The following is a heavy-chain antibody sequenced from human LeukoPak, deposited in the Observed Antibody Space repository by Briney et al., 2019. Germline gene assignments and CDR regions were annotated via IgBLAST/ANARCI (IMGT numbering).Heavy chain of an antibody. CDR1: GDSISSRIYF. J-gene: IGHJ5*02. V-gene: IGHV4-39*07. Sequence: SETLSLTCTVSGDSISSRIYFWGWIRQPPGKGLEWISSIYYSGSTYYNPSFKSRVIISVDTSKKQFSLKLSSVTAADTAVYYCAGTNYGSGNWFDPWGHGTLVTVSS. CDR2: IYYSGST. CDR3: AGTNYGSGNWFDP. D-gene: IGHD3-10*01.